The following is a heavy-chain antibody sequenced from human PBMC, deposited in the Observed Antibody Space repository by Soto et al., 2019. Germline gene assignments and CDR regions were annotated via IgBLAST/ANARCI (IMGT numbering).Heavy chain of an antibody. Sequence: EVQLVESGGGLVQPGGSLRLSCAASGFTFSTSEMNWVRQAPGKGLEWVSYISSSGRTIYYADSVKGRFTISRDNAKNSVYLQMNSLRAEDTAVYYCATANLITFRGVIAMGLFDSWGQGTLVTVSS. J-gene: IGHJ4*02. CDR3: ATANLITFRGVIAMGLFDS. V-gene: IGHV3-48*03. D-gene: IGHD3-16*02. CDR2: ISSSGRTI. CDR1: GFTFSTSE.